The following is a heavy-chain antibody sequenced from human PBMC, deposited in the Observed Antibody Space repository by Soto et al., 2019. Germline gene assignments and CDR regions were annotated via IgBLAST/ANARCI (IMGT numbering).Heavy chain of an antibody. D-gene: IGHD2-15*01. Sequence: SETLSLTCAVYGGSFSGYYWSWIRQPPGKGLEWIGEINHSGSTNYNPSLKSRVTISVDTSKNQFSLKLSSVTAADTAVYYRARGPIVVVVAATLLDYGMDVWGQGTTVTVSS. V-gene: IGHV4-34*01. CDR2: INHSGST. CDR3: ARGPIVVVVAATLLDYGMDV. CDR1: GGSFSGYY. J-gene: IGHJ6*02.